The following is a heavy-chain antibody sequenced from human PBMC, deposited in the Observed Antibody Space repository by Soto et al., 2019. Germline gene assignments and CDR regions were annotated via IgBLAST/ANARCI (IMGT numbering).Heavy chain of an antibody. CDR2: ISYVGSNK. CDR3: ARDGPNAGYSYGQTYYFDY. D-gene: IGHD5-18*01. Sequence: QVQLVESGGGVVQPGGSLRLSCAASGFTFSSYAMHWVRQAPGKGLEWVAVISYVGSNKYYADSVKGRFTISRDNSKNTMYLQMNSLRAEDTAVYYCARDGPNAGYSYGQTYYFDYWGQGTLVTVSS. J-gene: IGHJ4*02. V-gene: IGHV3-30-3*01. CDR1: GFTFSSYA.